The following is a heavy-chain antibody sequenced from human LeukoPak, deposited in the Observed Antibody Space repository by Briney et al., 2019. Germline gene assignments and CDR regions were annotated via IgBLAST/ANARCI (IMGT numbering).Heavy chain of an antibody. J-gene: IGHJ4*02. Sequence: PSGTLSLTCAVSGGSISSSNWWSWVRQPPGKGLEWIGEIYHSGSTNYNPSLKSRVALSVDTSKNQFSLRLTSVTAADTAFYYCAREEYSSDWYGHDSWGQGTLVTVSS. D-gene: IGHD6-13*01. CDR1: GGSISSSNW. CDR2: IYHSGST. CDR3: AREEYSSDWYGHDS. V-gene: IGHV4-4*02.